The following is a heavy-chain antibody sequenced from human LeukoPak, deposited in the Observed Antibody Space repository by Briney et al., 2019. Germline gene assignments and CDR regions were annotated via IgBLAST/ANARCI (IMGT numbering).Heavy chain of an antibody. Sequence: GGSLRLSCAASGFTFSSYAMSWVRQAPGKGLEWVGRIKSKTDGEKTDHAAPVKGRFTISRDDSKNTLYLQMNSLKTEDTAVYYCTSALIYGSGSYSIWGQGTLVTVSS. CDR3: TSALIYGSGSYSI. V-gene: IGHV3-15*01. D-gene: IGHD3-10*01. CDR1: GFTFSSYA. J-gene: IGHJ4*02. CDR2: IKSKTDGEKT.